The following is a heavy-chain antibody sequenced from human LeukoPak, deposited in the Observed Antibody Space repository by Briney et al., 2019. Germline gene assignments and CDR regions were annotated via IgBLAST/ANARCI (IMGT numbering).Heavy chain of an antibody. CDR3: ARQIAVAPRLRRGWFDP. V-gene: IGHV1-69*05. J-gene: IGHJ5*02. D-gene: IGHD6-19*01. CDR2: IIPIFGTA. CDR1: GGTFSSYA. Sequence: SVKVSCKAPGGTFSSYAISWVRQAPGQGLEWMGGIIPIFGTANYAQKFQGRVTITTDESTSTAYMELSSLRSEDTAVYYCARQIAVAPRLRRGWFDPWGQGTLVTVSS.